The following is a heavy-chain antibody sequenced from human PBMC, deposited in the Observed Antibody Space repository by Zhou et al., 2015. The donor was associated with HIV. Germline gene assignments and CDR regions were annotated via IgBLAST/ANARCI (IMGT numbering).Heavy chain of an antibody. V-gene: IGHV1-69*01. CDR2: IIPIFGTA. Sequence: QVQLVQSGAEVKKPGSSVKVSCKASGGTFSSYAISWVRQAPGQGLEWMGGIIPIFGTANYAQKFQGRVTITADESTSTAYMELSSLRSEDTAVYYCASPYTISSNYGDYAIEAFDIWGQGTMVTVSS. J-gene: IGHJ3*02. CDR1: GGTFSSYA. CDR3: ASPYTISSNYGDYAIEAFDI. D-gene: IGHD4-17*01.